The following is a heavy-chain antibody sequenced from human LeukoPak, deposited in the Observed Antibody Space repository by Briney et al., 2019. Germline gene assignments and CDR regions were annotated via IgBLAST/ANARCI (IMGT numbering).Heavy chain of an antibody. J-gene: IGHJ5*02. V-gene: IGHV4-59*01. Sequence: PSETLSLTCTVSGGSISSYYWSWIRQPPGKGLEWVGYIYYSGSTNYNPSLKSRVTISVDTSKNQFSLKLSSVTAADTAVYYCVRELANWFDPWGQGTLVTVSS. CDR3: VRELANWFDP. CDR2: IYYSGST. D-gene: IGHD1-1*01. CDR1: GGSISSYY.